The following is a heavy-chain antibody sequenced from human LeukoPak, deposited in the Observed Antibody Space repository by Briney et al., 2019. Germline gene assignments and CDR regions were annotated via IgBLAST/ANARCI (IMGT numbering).Heavy chain of an antibody. J-gene: IGHJ4*02. CDR3: AKSRYYYDSSGYYRPYYFDY. V-gene: IGHV3-30*18. D-gene: IGHD3-22*01. CDR1: GFTFSSYG. Sequence: GGSLRLSCAASGFTFSSYGMHWVRQAPGKGLEWVAVISYDGSNKYYADSVKGRFTISRDNSKNTLYLQMNSLRAEDTAVYYCAKSRYYYDSSGYYRPYYFDYWGQGTLVTVSS. CDR2: ISYDGSNK.